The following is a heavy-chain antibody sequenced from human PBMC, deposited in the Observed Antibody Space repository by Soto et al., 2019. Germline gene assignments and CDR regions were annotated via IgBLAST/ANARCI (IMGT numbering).Heavy chain of an antibody. D-gene: IGHD1-26*01. V-gene: IGHV3-33*01. J-gene: IGHJ4*02. CDR2: IWYDGSNK. CDR1: GFDFSTYG. Sequence: QVQLVESGGGVVQPGRSLRLSCAASGFDFSTYGMHWVRQAPGKGLEWVAVIWYDGSNKYYADSVRGRFIISRDNAKNTLFLQLNSVGAEDTAVYYCAGAVGPFDYWGQGTLVTVSS. CDR3: AGAVGPFDY.